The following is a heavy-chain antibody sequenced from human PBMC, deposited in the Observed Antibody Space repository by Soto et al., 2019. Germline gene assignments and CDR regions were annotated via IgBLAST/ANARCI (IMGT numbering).Heavy chain of an antibody. Sequence: EVQLVESGGGFVKDGGSLRLSCAVSGITFSNAWMAWVRQAPGKGREGVGRVQKKADGGATKYAASVKGRLSISRVDSKNTLYLQRDSLKPEDSAVYYFTIMGLVTFQYWGQGNLLTVSS. CDR1: GITFSNAW. V-gene: IGHV3-15*01. D-gene: IGHD2-21*01. CDR3: TIMGLVTFQY. CDR2: VQKKADGGAT. J-gene: IGHJ4*02.